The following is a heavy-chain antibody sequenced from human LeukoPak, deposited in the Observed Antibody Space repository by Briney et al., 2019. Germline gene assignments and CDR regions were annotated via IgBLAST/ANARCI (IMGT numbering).Heavy chain of an antibody. V-gene: IGHV4-30-2*01. CDR1: GGSISSGGYS. Sequence: SQTLSLTCAVSGGSISSGGYSWSWIRQPPGKGLEWIGYIYHSGSTYYNLSLKSRVTISVDRSKNQFSLKLSSVTAADTAVYYCASTSYGDYFDYWGQGTLVTVSS. D-gene: IGHD4-17*01. CDR3: ASTSYGDYFDY. J-gene: IGHJ4*02. CDR2: IYHSGST.